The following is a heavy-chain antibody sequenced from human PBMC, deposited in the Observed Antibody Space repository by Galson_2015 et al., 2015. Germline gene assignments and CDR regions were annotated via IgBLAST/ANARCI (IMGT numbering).Heavy chain of an antibody. CDR3: AREEITGFVY. CDR1: GFTFSSYS. J-gene: IGHJ4*02. V-gene: IGHV3-48*01. Sequence: SLRLSCAASGFTFSSYSMNWVRQAPGKGLEWVSYISSSSSTTYYADSVKGRFTISRDNAKNSLYLQMNSLRAEDTAVYYCAREEITGFVYWGQGTLVTVSS. D-gene: IGHD1-20*01. CDR2: ISSSSSTT.